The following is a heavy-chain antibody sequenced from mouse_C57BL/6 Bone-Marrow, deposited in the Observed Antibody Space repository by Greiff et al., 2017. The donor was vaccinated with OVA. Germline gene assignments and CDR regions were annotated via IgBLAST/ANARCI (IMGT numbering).Heavy chain of an antibody. V-gene: IGHV1-64*01. CDR3: ARWDDGYYFDY. J-gene: IGHJ2*01. CDR1: GYTFTSYW. D-gene: IGHD2-3*01. Sequence: QVQLQQPGAELVKPGASVKLSCKASGYTFTSYWMHWVKQRPGQGLEWIGMIYPNSGSTNYNEKFKSKATLTVDKSSSTAYMQLSSLTSEDSAVYYCARWDDGYYFDYWGQGTTLTVSS. CDR2: IYPNSGST.